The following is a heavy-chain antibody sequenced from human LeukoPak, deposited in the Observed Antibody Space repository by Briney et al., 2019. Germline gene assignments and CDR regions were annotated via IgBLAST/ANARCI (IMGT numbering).Heavy chain of an antibody. D-gene: IGHD3-3*01. V-gene: IGHV3-11*04. J-gene: IGHJ3*02. CDR1: GFTFSDYY. CDR3: ARCLRRSLEWLLNDAFDI. Sequence: GGSLRLSCAASGFTFSDYYMSWIRQAPGKGLEWVSYISSSGSTIYYADSVKGRFTISRDNAKNSLYLQMNSLRAEDTAVYYCARCLRRSLEWLLNDAFDIWGQETMVTVSS. CDR2: ISSSGSTI.